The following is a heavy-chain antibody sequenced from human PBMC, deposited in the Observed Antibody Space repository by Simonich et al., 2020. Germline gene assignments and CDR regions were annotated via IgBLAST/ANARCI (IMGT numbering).Heavy chain of an antibody. D-gene: IGHD5-12*01. Sequence: EVQLLESGGGLVQPGGSLRLSCAASGFTFSSYAMSWVRQAPGKGLVWVSAIRGSGGRTYYADSVKGRFTISRDNSKNTLYLQMNSLRAEDTAVYYCAKDYGVDGYNYFDYWGQGTLVTVSS. J-gene: IGHJ4*02. CDR1: GFTFSSYA. CDR2: IRGSGGRT. CDR3: AKDYGVDGYNYFDY. V-gene: IGHV3-23*01.